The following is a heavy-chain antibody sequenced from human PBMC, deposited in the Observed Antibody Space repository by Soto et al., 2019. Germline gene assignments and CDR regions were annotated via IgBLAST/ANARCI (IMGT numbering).Heavy chain of an antibody. CDR1: GFTFSSYG. J-gene: IGHJ6*02. CDR2: IWYDGSNK. CDR3: ARDSLVDMASSGYIHPVGYYYGMDV. D-gene: IGHD3-22*01. Sequence: GGSLRLSCAASGFTFSSYGMHWVRQAPGKGLEWVAVIWYDGSNKYYADSVKGRFTISRDNSKNTLYLQMNSLRAEDTAVYYCARDSLVDMASSGYIHPVGYYYGMDVWGQGTTVTVSS. V-gene: IGHV3-33*01.